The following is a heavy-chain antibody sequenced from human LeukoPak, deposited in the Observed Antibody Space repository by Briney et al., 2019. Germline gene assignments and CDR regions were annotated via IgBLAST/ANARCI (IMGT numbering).Heavy chain of an antibody. CDR2: IYYGGST. CDR3: ARSEATVTTFSGPENAFDL. J-gene: IGHJ3*01. CDR1: GDSISSYY. D-gene: IGHD4-17*01. V-gene: IGHV4-59*01. Sequence: SETLSLTCTVSGDSISSYYWSWIRQPPGKGLEWIGYIYYGGSTNYNPSLKSRVTISVDTSKNQFSLKLSSVTAADTAVYYCARSEATVTTFSGPENAFDLWGQGTMVTVSS.